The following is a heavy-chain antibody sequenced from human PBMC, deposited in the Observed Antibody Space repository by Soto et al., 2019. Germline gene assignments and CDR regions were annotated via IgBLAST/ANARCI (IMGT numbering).Heavy chain of an antibody. Sequence: GESLKISGKGSGYSFTSYWIGWVRQMPGKGLEWMGIIYPGDSDTRYSPSFQGQVTISADKSISTAYLQWSSLKASDTAMYYCARLRTVTDPTNWFDPWGQGTLVTVSS. V-gene: IGHV5-51*01. J-gene: IGHJ5*02. CDR3: ARLRTVTDPTNWFDP. D-gene: IGHD4-17*01. CDR2: IYPGDSDT. CDR1: GYSFTSYW.